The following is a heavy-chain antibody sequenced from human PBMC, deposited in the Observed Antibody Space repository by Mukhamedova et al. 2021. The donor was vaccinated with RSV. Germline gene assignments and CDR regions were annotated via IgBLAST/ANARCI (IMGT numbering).Heavy chain of an antibody. J-gene: IGHJ4*02. D-gene: IGHD6-19*01. V-gene: IGHV4-34*01. Sequence: GSTNYNPSLKSRVTISVDTSKNQFSLKLSSVTAADTAVYYCARESSSGWYDYWGQGTLVTVSS. CDR3: ARESSSGWYDY. CDR2: GST.